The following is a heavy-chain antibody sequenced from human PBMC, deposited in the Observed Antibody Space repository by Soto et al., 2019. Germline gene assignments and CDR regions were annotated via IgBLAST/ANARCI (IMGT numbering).Heavy chain of an antibody. CDR2: ISSSSSTI. Sequence: EVQLLESGGGLVQPGGSLRLSCAASGFTFSSYSMNWVRQAPGKGLEWVSYISSSSSTIYYADSVKGRFTISRDNAKNSLYLQMNSLRDEDTAVYYCARDGEDGYNYGGVDYWGQGTLVTVSS. V-gene: IGHV3-48*02. D-gene: IGHD5-12*01. CDR1: GFTFSSYS. J-gene: IGHJ4*02. CDR3: ARDGEDGYNYGGVDY.